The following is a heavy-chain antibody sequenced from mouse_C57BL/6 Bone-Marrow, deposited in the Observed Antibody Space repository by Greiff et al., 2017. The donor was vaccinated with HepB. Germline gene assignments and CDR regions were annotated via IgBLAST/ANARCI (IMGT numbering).Heavy chain of an antibody. CDR2: IDPSDSYT. CDR3: ARDSSGLYAMDY. CDR1: GYTFTSYW. J-gene: IGHJ4*01. D-gene: IGHD3-2*02. V-gene: IGHV1-50*01. Sequence: VQLQQPGAELVKPEASVKLSCKASGYTFTSYWMQWVKQRPGQGLEWIGEIDPSDSYTNYNQKFKGKATLTVDTSSSTAYMQLSSLTSEDSAVYYCARDSSGLYAMDYWGQGTSVTVSS.